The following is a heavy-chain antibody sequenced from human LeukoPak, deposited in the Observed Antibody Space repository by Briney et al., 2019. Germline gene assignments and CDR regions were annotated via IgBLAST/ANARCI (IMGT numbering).Heavy chain of an antibody. J-gene: IGHJ5*02. V-gene: IGHV4-39*07. CDR3: ARENYDILTGYGLGFDP. CDR1: AGSISSSSYY. CDR2: IYYSVST. Sequence: SETLSLTCTVSAGSISSSSYYWAWIRQPPGKGLEWIGSIYYSVSTYYNPSLKSRVPISVDTSKNQFSLKLSSVTAADTAVYYCARENYDILTGYGLGFDPWGQGTLVTVSS. D-gene: IGHD3-9*01.